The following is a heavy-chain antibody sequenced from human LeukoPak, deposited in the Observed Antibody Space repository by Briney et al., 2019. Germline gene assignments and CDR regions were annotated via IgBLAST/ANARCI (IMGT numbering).Heavy chain of an antibody. Sequence: GGSLRLSCAASGFTFRRYTMSWVRQAPGKGLEWVSAISSSGGATYFADSVKRRFTISRDNSKNRLSLQMNRLRAEDTAVYYCAKDGPDVWSGLDVWGQGTAVTVSS. V-gene: IGHV3-23*01. CDR1: GFTFRRYT. CDR2: ISSSGGAT. D-gene: IGHD3-3*01. J-gene: IGHJ6*02. CDR3: AKDGPDVWSGLDV.